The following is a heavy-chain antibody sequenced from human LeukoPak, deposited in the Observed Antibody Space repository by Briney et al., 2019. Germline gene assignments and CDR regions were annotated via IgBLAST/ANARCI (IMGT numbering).Heavy chain of an antibody. CDR1: GFTFSSYA. D-gene: IGHD3-22*01. J-gene: IGHJ3*02. CDR2: ISSSGSTI. Sequence: GGSLRLSCAASGFTFSSYAMNWVRQAPGKGLEWVSYISSSGSTIYYADSVKGRFTISRDNAKNSLYLQMNSLRAEDTAVYYCVREAAHWGMIVVVNAFDIWGQGTMVTVSS. V-gene: IGHV3-48*04. CDR3: VREAAHWGMIVVVNAFDI.